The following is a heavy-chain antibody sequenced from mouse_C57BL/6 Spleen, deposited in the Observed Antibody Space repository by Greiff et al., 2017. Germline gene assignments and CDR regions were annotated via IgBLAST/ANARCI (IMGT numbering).Heavy chain of an antibody. V-gene: IGHV1-26*01. CDR1: GYTFTDYC. Sequence: EVKLQQSGPELVKPGASVKISCKASGYTFTDYCMNWVKQSPGKSLEWIGYINPSNGGTSYNEKFKGKGTLTVDKSSSTAYMELRSLTSEDSAVYYCERGSSRVTTAFAYWGQGTLVTVSA. D-gene: IGHD2-2*01. J-gene: IGHJ3*01. CDR2: INPSNGGT. CDR3: ERGSSRVTTAFAY.